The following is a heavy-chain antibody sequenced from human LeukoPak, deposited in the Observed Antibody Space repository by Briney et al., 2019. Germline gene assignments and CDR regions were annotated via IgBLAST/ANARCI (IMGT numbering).Heavy chain of an antibody. V-gene: IGHV1-8*01. CDR1: GYTFTSYD. D-gene: IGHD3-3*01. Sequence: GSVKVSCKASGYTFTSYDINWVRQATGQGLEWMGWMNPNSGNTGYAQKFQGRVTMTRNTSISTAYMELSSLRSEDTAVYYCARPAPYYDFWSGYQFDAFDIWGQGTMVTVSS. J-gene: IGHJ3*02. CDR3: ARPAPYYDFWSGYQFDAFDI. CDR2: MNPNSGNT.